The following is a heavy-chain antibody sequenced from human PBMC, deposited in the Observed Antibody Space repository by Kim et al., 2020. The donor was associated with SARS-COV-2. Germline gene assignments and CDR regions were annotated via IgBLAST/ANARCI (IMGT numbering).Heavy chain of an antibody. V-gene: IGHV5-51*01. J-gene: IGHJ3*02. Sequence: SYWIGWVRPMPGKGLEWMGIIYPGDSDTRYSPSFQGQVTISADKSISTAYLQWSSLKASDTAMYYCARHTRSSGYHLLDAFDIWGQGTMV. CDR1: SYW. CDR3: ARHTRSSGYHLLDAFDI. CDR2: IYPGDSDT. D-gene: IGHD2-2*01.